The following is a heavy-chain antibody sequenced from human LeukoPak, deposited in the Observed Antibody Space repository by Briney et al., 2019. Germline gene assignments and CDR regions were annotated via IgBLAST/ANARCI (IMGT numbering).Heavy chain of an antibody. CDR3: ARYCSGGSCYQSFDC. D-gene: IGHD2-15*01. CDR1: GGSITSHY. Sequence: SETLSLTCTVSGGSITSHYWNWIRQPPGKGLEWIGYINHNGYSNSNPSLKSRVTISRDTSKNQFSLKLNSVTAADTAVYYCARYCSGGSCYQSFDCWGQGTLVTVSS. CDR2: INHNGYS. J-gene: IGHJ4*02. V-gene: IGHV4-59*11.